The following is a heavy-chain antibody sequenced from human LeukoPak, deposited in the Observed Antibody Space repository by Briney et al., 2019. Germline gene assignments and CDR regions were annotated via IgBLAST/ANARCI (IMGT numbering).Heavy chain of an antibody. D-gene: IGHD6-19*01. J-gene: IGHJ4*02. Sequence: TGGSLRLSCAASGFTFSSYTMSWVRQAPGKGLEWVSAISGSGGSTYYADSVKGRFTISRDNSKNTLYLQMNSLRAEDTAVYYCAKAPYSSGWYVFDYWGQGTLVTVSS. CDR3: AKAPYSSGWYVFDY. V-gene: IGHV3-23*01. CDR1: GFTFSSYT. CDR2: ISGSGGST.